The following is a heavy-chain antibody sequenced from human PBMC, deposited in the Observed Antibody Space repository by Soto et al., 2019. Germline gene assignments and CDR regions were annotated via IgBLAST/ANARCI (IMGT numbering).Heavy chain of an antibody. CDR3: TTPDLVASGDT. Sequence: GGSLRLSCAASGFTFSSYWMSWVRQAPGKGLEWVANIKQDGSEKYYVDSVKGRFTISRDDSKNTLYLQINNLKTEDTGVYYCTTPDLVASGDTWGQGTMVTVSS. CDR2: IKQDGSEK. CDR1: GFTFSSYW. V-gene: IGHV3-7*03. D-gene: IGHD2-8*02. J-gene: IGHJ3*02.